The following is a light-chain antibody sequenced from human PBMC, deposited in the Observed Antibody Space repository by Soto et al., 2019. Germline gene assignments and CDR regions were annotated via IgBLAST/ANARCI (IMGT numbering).Light chain of an antibody. CDR1: SSDIGNYNY. J-gene: IGLJ2*01. Sequence: QSALTQPASVSGSPGQSITISCTGTSSDIGNYNYVSWYQHHPGKAPKLMIYEVSNRPSGVSNRFSGSKSGNTASLTISGLQAEDEADYYCSSYTSSRILLLFGGGTKLTVL. CDR2: EVS. V-gene: IGLV2-14*01. CDR3: SSYTSSRILLL.